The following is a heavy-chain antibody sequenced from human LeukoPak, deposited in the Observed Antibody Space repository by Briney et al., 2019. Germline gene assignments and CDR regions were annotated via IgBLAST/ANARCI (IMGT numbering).Heavy chain of an antibody. CDR2: IRSKAYGGTT. D-gene: IGHD5-18*01. J-gene: IGHJ4*02. CDR1: GFTFGDYA. Sequence: GGSLRLSCTASGFTFGDYAMSWFRQAPGKGLEWVGFIRSKAYGGTTEYAASVKGRFTVSRDDSKSIAYLQMNSLKTEDTAVYYCTRRAYSHGYRIIDYWGQGTLVTVSS. V-gene: IGHV3-49*03. CDR3: TRRAYSHGYRIIDY.